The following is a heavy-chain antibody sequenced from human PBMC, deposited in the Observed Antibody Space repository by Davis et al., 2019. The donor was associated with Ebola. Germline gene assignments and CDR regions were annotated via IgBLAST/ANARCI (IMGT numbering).Heavy chain of an antibody. CDR1: GGSFSGYY. J-gene: IGHJ4*02. D-gene: IGHD3-22*01. CDR3: ARALPYYDSSGYYTGGYYYFDN. Sequence: MPSETLSLTCAVYGGSFSGYYWSWIRQPPGKGLEWLGYISYSGIVNYNPSLKSRVTISVDTSRSQFSLQLSSVTAADTAVYYCARALPYYDSSGYYTGGYYYFDNWGQGTLVTVSS. V-gene: IGHV4-59*01. CDR2: ISYSGIV.